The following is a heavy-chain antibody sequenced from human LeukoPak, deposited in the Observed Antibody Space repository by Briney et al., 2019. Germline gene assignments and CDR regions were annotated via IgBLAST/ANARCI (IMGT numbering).Heavy chain of an antibody. V-gene: IGHV3-23*01. Sequence: PGGSLRLSCAASGFTFSSYAMTWVRQAPGKGLEWVSAISGSGDSAFYADSVKGRFTISRDNSKKTLYLQMNSLRAEDTAAYYCAKTRGYCSGGSCYSDYWGQGTPVTVSS. CDR3: AKTRGYCSGGSCYSDY. CDR1: GFTFSSYA. J-gene: IGHJ4*02. CDR2: ISGSGDSA. D-gene: IGHD2-15*01.